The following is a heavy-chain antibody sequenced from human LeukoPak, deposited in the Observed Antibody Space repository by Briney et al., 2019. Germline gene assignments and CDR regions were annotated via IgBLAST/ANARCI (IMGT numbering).Heavy chain of an antibody. Sequence: PSETLSLTCTVSGGSISSYYWSWIRQPAGKGLEWIGRIYTSGSTGYNPSLKSRVTMSVDTSKNQFSLKLSSVTAADMAVYYCARVDLRAAYFDYWGQGTLVTVSS. D-gene: IGHD2-15*01. CDR2: IYTSGST. CDR3: ARVDLRAAYFDY. J-gene: IGHJ4*02. V-gene: IGHV4-4*07. CDR1: GGSISSYY.